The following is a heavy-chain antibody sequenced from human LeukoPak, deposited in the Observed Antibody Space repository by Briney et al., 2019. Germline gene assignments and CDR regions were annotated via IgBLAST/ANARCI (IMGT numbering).Heavy chain of an antibody. CDR2: ISGSGGDT. Sequence: GGSLRLSCAASGFTFSSYAMSWVRQAPGKGLEWVSAISGSGGDTYYADSVKGRFTISRDNSKNTLYLQMNRLRAEDTAVYYCAKVFRKDGDFHLFDYWGQRTLATVSS. J-gene: IGHJ4*02. D-gene: IGHD4-17*01. V-gene: IGHV3-23*01. CDR3: AKVFRKDGDFHLFDY. CDR1: GFTFSSYA.